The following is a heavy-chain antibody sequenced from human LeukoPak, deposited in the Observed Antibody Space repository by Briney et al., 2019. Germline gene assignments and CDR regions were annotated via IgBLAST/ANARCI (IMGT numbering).Heavy chain of an antibody. Sequence: GESLRISCKGSGYSFTSYWIGWVRQMPGKGLEWMGIIYPGDSDTRYSPSFQGQVTISADKSISTAYLQWSSLKASDTAMYYCARLPKVRFEEGYFDYWGQGTLVTVSS. D-gene: IGHD3-10*01. CDR3: ARLPKVRFEEGYFDY. CDR2: IYPGDSDT. J-gene: IGHJ4*02. V-gene: IGHV5-51*01. CDR1: GYSFTSYW.